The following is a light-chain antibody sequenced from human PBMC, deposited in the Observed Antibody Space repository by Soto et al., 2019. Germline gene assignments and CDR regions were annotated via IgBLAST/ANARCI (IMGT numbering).Light chain of an antibody. CDR2: KVS. J-gene: IGKJ1*01. V-gene: IGKV1-5*03. CDR1: QTISTW. Sequence: DIQMTNSPSTLSASVVYRFNISFLASQTISTWLAWYQQKAGKAPKVLIYKVSSLQIGVPSRFSGSGSGTEFTLTISRLQAEDVAVYYCQKYYGTPRKCGQGNTGAIK. CDR3: QKYYGTPRK.